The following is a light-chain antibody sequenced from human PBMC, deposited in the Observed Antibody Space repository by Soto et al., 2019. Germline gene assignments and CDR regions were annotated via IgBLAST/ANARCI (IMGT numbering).Light chain of an antibody. CDR2: EVS. CDR1: QSLLHGDGKTY. CDR3: MQSTQFPLT. Sequence: DIVMSQTPLSLSATPGQSASISCKSSQSLLHGDGKTYLFWYLQKPGQPPQLLLYEVSNRYSGVPDRVTGSGSGTDFTLQISRVEAEDAGLYYCMQSTQFPLTFGGGTKVEIK. V-gene: IGKV2D-29*01. J-gene: IGKJ4*01.